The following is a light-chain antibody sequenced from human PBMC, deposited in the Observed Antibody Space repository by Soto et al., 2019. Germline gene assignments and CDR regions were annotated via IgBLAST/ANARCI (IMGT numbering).Light chain of an antibody. CDR2: GTS. CDR3: QHRGKWPRT. V-gene: IGKV3-11*01. J-gene: IGKJ2*01. Sequence: EIVLTQSPATLSLSPGERATLSCRASQSVGGYLAWYQQKPGQAPRLLIYGTSNRATGIPGRFSGSGSETDFTLTISSLEPEDCGVYYCQHRGKWPRTFGQGTKLEIK. CDR1: QSVGGY.